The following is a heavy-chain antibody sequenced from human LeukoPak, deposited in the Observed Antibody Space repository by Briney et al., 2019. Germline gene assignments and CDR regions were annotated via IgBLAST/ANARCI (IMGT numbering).Heavy chain of an antibody. V-gene: IGHV4-39*01. CDR3: ARQLPTAAADTRGYFDY. CDR1: GDSISPISSSTYY. Sequence: SETLSLTCTVSGDSISPISSSTYYWGWIRQAPGKGLEWIGSLYYGENAPYNPSLKSRATLSVDTSNNQFPLKLTSVTAADAAVYFCARQLPTAAADTRGYFDYWGQGAVVTVSS. D-gene: IGHD6-25*01. J-gene: IGHJ4*02. CDR2: LYYGENA.